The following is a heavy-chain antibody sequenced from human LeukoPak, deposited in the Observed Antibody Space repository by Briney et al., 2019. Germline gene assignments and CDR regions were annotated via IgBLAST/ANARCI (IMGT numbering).Heavy chain of an antibody. CDR2: IYYSGST. CDR3: ARLLRYFDWLAFDY. Sequence: SETLSLTCTVSGGSISSSSYYWGWIRQPPGKGLEWIGSIYYSGSTYYNPSLKSRVTISVDTSKNQFSLKLSSVTAADTAVYYCARLLRYFDWLAFDYWGQGTLVTVSS. CDR1: GGSISSSSYY. V-gene: IGHV4-39*07. J-gene: IGHJ4*02. D-gene: IGHD3-9*01.